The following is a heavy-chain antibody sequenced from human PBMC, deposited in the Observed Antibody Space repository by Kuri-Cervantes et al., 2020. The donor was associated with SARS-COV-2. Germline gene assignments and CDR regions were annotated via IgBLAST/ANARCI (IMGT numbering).Heavy chain of an antibody. Sequence: AESLRLSCAVSGFTYSIHTIHWVRQAPGKGLQYVSAISSTGRTTYYADSVKGRFTISRDNSRNTLDLQMSSLRAEDTAVYYCVRDSGDTSESEGAYDYWGQGTLVTVSS. CDR3: VRDSGDTSESEGAYDY. CDR2: ISSTGRTT. CDR1: GFTYSIHT. J-gene: IGHJ4*02. D-gene: IGHD3-10*01. V-gene: IGHV3-64D*06.